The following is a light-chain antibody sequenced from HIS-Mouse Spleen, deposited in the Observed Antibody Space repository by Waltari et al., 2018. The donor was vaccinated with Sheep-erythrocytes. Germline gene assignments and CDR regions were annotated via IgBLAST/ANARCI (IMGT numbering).Light chain of an antibody. V-gene: IGLV2-11*02. CDR1: SSYVGGYHY. Sequence: QSALTQPRSVSGSPGQSVTISCTGTSSYVGGYHYVSWYQQHPGKAPNLMLYDVSKRPSVVPDRFSGSKSGNTASLTISGLQADDEADYYCCSYAGSYNYVFGTGTKVTVL. J-gene: IGLJ1*01. CDR3: CSYAGSYNYV. CDR2: DVS.